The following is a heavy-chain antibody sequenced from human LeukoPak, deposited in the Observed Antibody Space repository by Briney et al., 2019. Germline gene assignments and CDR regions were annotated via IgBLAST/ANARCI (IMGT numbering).Heavy chain of an antibody. Sequence: SVKVSCKASGGTFSSYAISWVRQAPGQGLEWMGGIIPIFGTANYAQKFQGRVTITTDESTSTTYMELSSLRSEDTAVYYCARDRWNCSGGSCYLGLNDYWGQGTLVTVSS. D-gene: IGHD2-15*01. CDR2: IIPIFGTA. J-gene: IGHJ4*02. CDR3: ARDRWNCSGGSCYLGLNDY. V-gene: IGHV1-69*05. CDR1: GGTFSSYA.